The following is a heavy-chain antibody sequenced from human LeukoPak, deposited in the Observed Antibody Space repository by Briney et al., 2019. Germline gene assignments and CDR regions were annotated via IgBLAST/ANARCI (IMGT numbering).Heavy chain of an antibody. CDR3: ARRRYCNGGSCSPFLDYGMDV. Sequence: PGGSLRLSCAASGFTFSSYGMHWVRQAPGKGLEWVAVISYDGSNKYYADSVKGRFTISRDNSKNTLYLQMNSLRVEDTAVYYCARRRYCNGGSCSPFLDYGMDVWGQGTTVTVSS. CDR1: GFTFSSYG. V-gene: IGHV3-30*03. J-gene: IGHJ6*02. CDR2: ISYDGSNK. D-gene: IGHD2-15*01.